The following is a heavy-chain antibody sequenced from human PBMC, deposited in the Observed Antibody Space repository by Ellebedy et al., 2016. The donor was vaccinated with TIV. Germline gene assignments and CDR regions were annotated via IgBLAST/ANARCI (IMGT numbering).Heavy chain of an antibody. CDR1: GGSISSGDYY. V-gene: IGHV4-30-4*01. J-gene: IGHJ5*02. CDR2: IYYSGST. CDR3: ARNYYGDYGGNWFDP. Sequence: SETLSLTXTVSGGSISSGDYYWSWIRQPPGKGLEWIGYIYYSGSTYYNPSLKSRVTISVDTSKNQFSLKLSSVTAADTAVYYCARNYYGDYGGNWFDPWGQGTLVTVSS. D-gene: IGHD4-17*01.